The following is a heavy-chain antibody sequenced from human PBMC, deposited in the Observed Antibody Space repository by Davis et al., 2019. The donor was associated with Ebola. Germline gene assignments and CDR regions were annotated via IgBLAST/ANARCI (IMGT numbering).Heavy chain of an antibody. D-gene: IGHD6-19*01. J-gene: IGHJ6*02. CDR3: ARDSRWLVPGTYYYYGMDV. Sequence: GSLRLSCTVSGGSISSFYWSWIRQPPGKGLEWIGYIYFCETSNYNPSLKSRITISVDTSKNHFSLKLSSVTAADTAVYYCARDSRWLVPGTYYYYGMDVWGQGTTVTVSS. CDR1: GGSISSFY. CDR2: IYFCETS. V-gene: IGHV4-59*01.